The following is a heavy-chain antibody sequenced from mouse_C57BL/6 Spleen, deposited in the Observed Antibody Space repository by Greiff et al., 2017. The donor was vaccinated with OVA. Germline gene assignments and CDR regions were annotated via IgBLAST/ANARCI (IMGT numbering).Heavy chain of an antibody. CDR3: ARGGKLAGYFDV. CDR2: INPNYGTY. V-gene: IGHV1-39*01. CDR1: GYSFTDYN. D-gene: IGHD4-1*01. Sequence: VQLQQSGPELVKPGASVKISCKASGYSFTDYNMNWVKQSNGKSLEWLGVINPNYGTYSYNQKFKGKATLTVYQSSSTAYMQLTGLTSRDSAVYYCARGGKLAGYFDVWGTGTTVTVSS. J-gene: IGHJ1*03.